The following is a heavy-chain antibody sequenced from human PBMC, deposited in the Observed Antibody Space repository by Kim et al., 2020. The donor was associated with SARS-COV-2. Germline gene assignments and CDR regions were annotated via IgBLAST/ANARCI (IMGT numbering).Heavy chain of an antibody. Sequence: GGSLRLSCAASGFNFDDYTMHWVRQAPGKGLEWVSLIRWEGGSKYYADSVKGRFTISRDNSKNSLYLQMNSLRSEDTALYYCAQEVHDSSGLCSCGQGTLVAVSS. CDR2: IRWEGGSK. CDR1: GFNFDDYT. D-gene: IGHD3-22*01. J-gene: IGHJ4*02. V-gene: IGHV3-43*01. CDR3: AQEVHDSSGLCS.